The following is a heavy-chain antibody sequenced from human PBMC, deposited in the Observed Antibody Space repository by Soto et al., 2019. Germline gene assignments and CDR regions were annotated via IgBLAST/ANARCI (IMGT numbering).Heavy chain of an antibody. J-gene: IGHJ4*02. CDR2: FDPEDGET. V-gene: IGHV1-24*01. CDR1: GYTLTELS. CDR3: ATSIVGATGMSH. Sequence: ASVKVSCKVSGYTLTELSMHWVRQAPGKGLEWMGGFDPEDGETIYAQKFQGRVTMTEDTSTDTAYMELSSLRSEDTAVYYCATSIVGATGMSHWGQGTLVTVSS. D-gene: IGHD1-26*01.